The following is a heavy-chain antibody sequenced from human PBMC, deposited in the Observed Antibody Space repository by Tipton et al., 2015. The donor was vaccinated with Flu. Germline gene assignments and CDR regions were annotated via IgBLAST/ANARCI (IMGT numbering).Heavy chain of an antibody. CDR2: INPNSGGT. J-gene: IGHJ5*02. D-gene: IGHD1-1*01. CDR1: GYTFTGYY. CDR3: ARASDNDYKWFDP. Sequence: QVQLVQSGPEVKKPGASVKVSCKASGYTFTGYYMNWVRQAPGQGLEWMGRINPNSGGTNYAQKFQGRVTMTRDTSISTAYMELSRLRSDDTAVYYCARASDNDYKWFDPWGQGTLVTVSS. V-gene: IGHV1-2*06.